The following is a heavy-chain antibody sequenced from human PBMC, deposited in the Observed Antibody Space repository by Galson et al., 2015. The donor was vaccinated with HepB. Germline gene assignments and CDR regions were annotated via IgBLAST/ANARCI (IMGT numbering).Heavy chain of an antibody. CDR1: GFTFSSYS. J-gene: IGHJ4*02. V-gene: IGHV3-21*01. Sequence: SLRLSCAASGFTFSSYSLIWVRQAPGKGLEWVSSISGTSTYIYYGDSVKGRFTISRDNAKNSVYLQMNSLRAEDTGVFYCARGRDGYKRGFDSWGQGTLVTVSS. CDR3: ARGRDGYKRGFDS. D-gene: IGHD5-24*01. CDR2: ISGTSTYI.